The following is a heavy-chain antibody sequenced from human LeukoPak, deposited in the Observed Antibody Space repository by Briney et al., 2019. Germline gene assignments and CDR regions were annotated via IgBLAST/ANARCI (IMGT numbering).Heavy chain of an antibody. CDR2: IIPIFGTA. CDR1: GGTFSSYA. CDR3: ARHGGAARPNYFDY. J-gene: IGHJ4*02. V-gene: IGHV1-69*05. D-gene: IGHD2-15*01. Sequence: SVEVSRKASGGTFSSYAISSVRQAPGRGLEWVGGIIPIFGTANHAQKFQGRVTITTDESTSTAYMALSSLRAEDTAVYYCARHGGAARPNYFDYWGQGTLVTVPS.